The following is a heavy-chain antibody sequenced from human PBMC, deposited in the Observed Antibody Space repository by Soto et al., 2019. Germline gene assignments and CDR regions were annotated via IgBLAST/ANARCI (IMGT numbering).Heavy chain of an antibody. J-gene: IGHJ5*02. V-gene: IGHV6-1*01. D-gene: IGHD2-2*01. CDR2: TYYRSKWYN. Sequence: SQTLSLTCAISGDSVSSNSAAWNWIRQSPSRGLEWLGRTYYRSKWYNDYAVSVKSRITINPDTSKNQFSLQLNSVTPEDTAVYYCAREYCSSTSCLNWFDPWGQGTLVTVSP. CDR3: AREYCSSTSCLNWFDP. CDR1: GDSVSSNSAA.